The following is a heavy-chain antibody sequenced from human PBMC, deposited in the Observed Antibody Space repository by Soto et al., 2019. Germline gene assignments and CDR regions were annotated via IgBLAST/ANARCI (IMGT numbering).Heavy chain of an antibody. CDR2: IIPMFGTA. CDR1: GDTFSRYA. D-gene: IGHD3-22*01. CDR3: TRGWGHDSADYYYAY. V-gene: IGHV1-69*13. J-gene: IGHJ4*02. Sequence: SVKVSFKASGDTFSRYAISWLRQAPGQGLEWMGGIIPMFGTANYAQKFKGRVTITADESTNTAYMELRSLRSEDTAVYYCTRGWGHDSADYYYAYWGQGTLVTVSS.